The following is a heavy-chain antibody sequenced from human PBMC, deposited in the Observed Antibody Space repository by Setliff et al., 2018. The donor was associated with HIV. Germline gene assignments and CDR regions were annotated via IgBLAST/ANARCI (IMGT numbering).Heavy chain of an antibody. CDR2: ISPALGTA. D-gene: IGHD5-12*01. J-gene: IGHJ4*02. CDR1: GRTFSYYP. V-gene: IGHV1-69*08. CDR3: ARDAGYSGYVLDY. Sequence: VSCKASGRTFSYYPISWVRQAPGQGLEWMGKISPALGTADYAQKSQGRVTITADQSTRTVYMELSSLKPEDTAVYYCARDAGYSGYVLDYWGQGTGVTVSS.